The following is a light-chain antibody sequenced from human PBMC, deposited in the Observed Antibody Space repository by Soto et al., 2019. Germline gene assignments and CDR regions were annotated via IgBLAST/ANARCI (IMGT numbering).Light chain of an antibody. CDR1: QSFNNW. Sequence: DIQMTQSPSTLSASVGDRVTITCRASQSFNNWSAWYQQKPGKAPKLLIYKASSLESGVPSRFSGSGSGTEFTLTISGLQPDDYATYYCQQYYTSSWTFGQGTKVDIK. CDR3: QQYYTSSWT. J-gene: IGKJ1*01. CDR2: KAS. V-gene: IGKV1-5*03.